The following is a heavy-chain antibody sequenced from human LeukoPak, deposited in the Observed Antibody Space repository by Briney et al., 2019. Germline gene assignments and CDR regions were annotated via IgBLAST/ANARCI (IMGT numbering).Heavy chain of an antibody. J-gene: IGHJ5*02. CDR2: IYYSGST. CDR3: ARERRQLEWFDP. V-gene: IGHV4-31*03. Sequence: SETLSLTCTVSGGSISSGGYYWSWIRQHPGKGLEWIGYIYYSGSTYYNPSLKSRVTISVDTSKNQFSLKLSSVTAADTAVYYCARERRQLEWFDPWGQGTLATVSS. D-gene: IGHD6-6*01. CDR1: GGSISSGGYY.